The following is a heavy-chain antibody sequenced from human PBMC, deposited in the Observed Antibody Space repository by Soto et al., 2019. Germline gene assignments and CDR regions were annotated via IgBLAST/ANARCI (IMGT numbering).Heavy chain of an antibody. Sequence: EVQLVESGGGLVKPGMSLRLSCAASGFTFSNAGMNWVRQAPGKGLEWVGRIKSKTDGGTTDYAAPVKGRCTISRDDSKTTLYLQMNSLKTEDTAVYYCTTLNPDPYFYYSDMDVWGQGTTVTVSS. CDR2: IKSKTDGGTT. CDR1: GFTFSNAG. CDR3: TTLNPDPYFYYSDMDV. J-gene: IGHJ6*02. V-gene: IGHV3-15*07.